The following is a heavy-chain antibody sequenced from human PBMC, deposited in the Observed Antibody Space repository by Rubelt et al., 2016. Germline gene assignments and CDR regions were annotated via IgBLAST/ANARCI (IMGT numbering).Heavy chain of an antibody. V-gene: IGHV3-33*01. J-gene: IGHJ4*02. CDR1: GFTFSRNG. Sequence: QVQLVESGGGVVQPGRSLRLSCAASGFTFSRNGMHWVRQAPGKGLEWVAVIWFDGSKKSYADSVQGRFTISRDNSKNTLYLQMNSLRAEDTAVYYCARDLWLGENRFFDYWGQGTLVTVSS. D-gene: IGHD3-10*01. CDR3: ARDLWLGENRFFDY. CDR2: IWFDGSKK.